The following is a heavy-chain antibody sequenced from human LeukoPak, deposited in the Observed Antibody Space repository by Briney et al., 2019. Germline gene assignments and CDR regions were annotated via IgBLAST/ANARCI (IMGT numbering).Heavy chain of an antibody. CDR2: IRYDGSNK. D-gene: IGHD2/OR15-2a*01. CDR3: ANALTTYYYYYYYMDV. CDR1: GFTFSSYG. V-gene: IGHV3-30*02. Sequence: PGGSLRLSCAASGFTFSSYGMHWVRQAPGKGLEWVAFIRYDGSNKYYADSVKGRFTISRDNSKNTLYLQMNSLRAEDTAVYYCANALTTYYYYYYYMDVWGKGTTVTVSS. J-gene: IGHJ6*03.